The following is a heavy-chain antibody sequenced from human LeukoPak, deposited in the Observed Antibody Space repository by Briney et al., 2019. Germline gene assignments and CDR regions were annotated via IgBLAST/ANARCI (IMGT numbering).Heavy chain of an antibody. J-gene: IGHJ6*02. V-gene: IGHV4-59*01. Sequence: SETLSLTCTVSGGSISSYYWSWIRQPPGKGLEWIGYIYYSGSTNYNPSLKSRVTISVDTSKNQFSLKLSSVTAADTAVYYCARDTLAGYYYYVMDVWGQGTTVTVSS. CDR3: ARDTLAGYYYYVMDV. CDR2: IYYSGST. CDR1: GGSISSYY.